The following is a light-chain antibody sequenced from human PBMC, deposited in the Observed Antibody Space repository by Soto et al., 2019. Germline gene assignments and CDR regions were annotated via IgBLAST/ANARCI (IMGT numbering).Light chain of an antibody. CDR1: SSNIGNNY. V-gene: IGLV1-51*01. J-gene: IGLJ1*01. CDR2: DNN. Sequence: VLTQPPSVSAAPGQKVTISCSGSSSNIGNNYVSWYQHLPGTAPKLLIYDNNKRPSGIPDRFSGSKSGTSATLGITGLQTGDEADYYCGTWDNSLSAYVFGTGTKVTLL. CDR3: GTWDNSLSAYV.